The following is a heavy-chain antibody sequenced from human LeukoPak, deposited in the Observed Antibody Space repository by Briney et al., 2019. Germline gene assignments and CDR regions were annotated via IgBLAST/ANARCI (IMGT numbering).Heavy chain of an antibody. Sequence: GASVTLSCKASGYTFTSYGISWVRQAPGQGLEWMGWISAYNGNTNYAQKLQGRVTMTTDTSTSTAYMELRSLRSDDTAVYYCAGVTFGGVSTDAFDIWGQGTMVTVSS. CDR1: GYTFTSYG. D-gene: IGHD3-16*01. V-gene: IGHV1-18*01. CDR2: ISAYNGNT. J-gene: IGHJ3*02. CDR3: AGVTFGGVSTDAFDI.